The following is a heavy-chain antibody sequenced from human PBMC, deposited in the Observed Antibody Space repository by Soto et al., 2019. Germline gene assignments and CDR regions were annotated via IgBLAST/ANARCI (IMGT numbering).Heavy chain of an antibody. CDR3: ARDPVHPGCRGGSCRCAY. J-gene: IGHJ4*01. CDR2: ISYSSSYI. V-gene: IGHV3-21*01. D-gene: IGHD2-15*01. CDR1: GFTFSSYN. Sequence: EVQLVESGGGLVKPGGSLRLSCAASGFTFSSYNMNWVRQAPGKGLEWVASISYSSSYIYYAESLKGRFTISRDNAKNSRYLQMKRLRDENTAVYYSARDPVHPGCRGGSCRCAYWGHGPLVTVSS.